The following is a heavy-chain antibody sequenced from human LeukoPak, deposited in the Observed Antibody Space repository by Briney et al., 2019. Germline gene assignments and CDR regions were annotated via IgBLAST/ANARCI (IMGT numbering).Heavy chain of an antibody. J-gene: IGHJ4*02. V-gene: IGHV1-18*01. CDR3: ARDNDSRDPPHFDY. CDR2: VSAYNGNT. CDR1: GYTFTSYG. D-gene: IGHD3-16*01. Sequence: ASVKVSCKASGYTFTSYGISWVRQAPGQGLEWMGWVSAYNGNTNYAQKLQGRVTMTTDTSTSTAYMELRSLRSDDTAVYYCARDNDSRDPPHFDYWGQGTLVTVSS.